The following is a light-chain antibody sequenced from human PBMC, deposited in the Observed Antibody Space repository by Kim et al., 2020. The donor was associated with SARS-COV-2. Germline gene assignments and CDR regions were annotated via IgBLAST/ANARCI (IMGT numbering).Light chain of an antibody. J-gene: IGKJ4*01. Sequence: DIQMTQSPSTLSASLGDSVTITCRASQSIDTWVAWHQQKPGKAPTLLIYKASTLESGVPSRFSGSGSGTDFTLTISSLQPDDFATYYCQQYTSYPLTFGGGTKVDIK. CDR2: KAS. V-gene: IGKV1-5*03. CDR3: QQYTSYPLT. CDR1: QSIDTW.